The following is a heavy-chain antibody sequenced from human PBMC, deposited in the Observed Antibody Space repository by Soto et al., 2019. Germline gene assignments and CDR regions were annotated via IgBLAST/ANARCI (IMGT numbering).Heavy chain of an antibody. CDR1: AYTFTSYD. J-gene: IGHJ6*02. Sequence: GASVKVSCKASAYTFTSYDINWVRQATGQGLEWMGWMNPNSGNTGYAQKFQGRVTMTRNTSISTAYMELSSLRSEDTAVYYCARGMSGTYYYYGMDVWGQGTTVTVSS. CDR2: MNPNSGNT. V-gene: IGHV1-8*01. CDR3: ARGMSGTYYYYGMDV. D-gene: IGHD1-7*01.